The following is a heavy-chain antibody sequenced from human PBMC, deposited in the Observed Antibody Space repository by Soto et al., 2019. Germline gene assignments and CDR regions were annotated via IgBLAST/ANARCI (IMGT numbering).Heavy chain of an antibody. CDR1: GGSISSYF. Sequence: SETLSLTCTVSGGSISSYFYTWVRQPPAKGLEWIGSVYYTGTTDYNPSLKSRVTISVDTSKTQFSLNLRSVTAADTAVYYCARDLAAVPRAFDYWRRRTLVTVSS. V-gene: IGHV4-59*01. J-gene: IGHJ4*02. D-gene: IGHD6-13*01. CDR3: ARDLAAVPRAFDY. CDR2: VYYTGTT.